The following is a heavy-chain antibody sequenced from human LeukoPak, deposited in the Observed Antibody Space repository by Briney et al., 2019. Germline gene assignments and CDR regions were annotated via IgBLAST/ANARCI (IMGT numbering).Heavy chain of an antibody. CDR2: IYPGDSTT. V-gene: IGHV5-51*01. D-gene: IGHD3-10*01. J-gene: IGHJ6*03. CDR1: GYSFTNYW. CDR3: ARLGRTYYYGSGGWDYYYYYMDV. Sequence: GESLKISRKGSGYSFTNYWIGWVRQMPGKGLEWMGIIYPGDSTTRYSPSFRGQVTISADKSISTAYLQWSSLKASDTAMYYCARLGRTYYYGSGGWDYYYYYMDVWGKGTTVTISS.